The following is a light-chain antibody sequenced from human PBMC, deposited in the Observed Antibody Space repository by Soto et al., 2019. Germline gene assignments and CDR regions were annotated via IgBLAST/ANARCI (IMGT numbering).Light chain of an antibody. CDR3: QQRSSWPS. J-gene: IGKJ5*01. CDR2: DAS. CDR1: QSVSGY. Sequence: DIVLTQSPVTLSLYPGERATLSCRASQSVSGYLVWYQQKPGQAPRLLIYDASTRAAGIPARFIGSGSGTDFTLTISSLGPEDFAVYHCQQRSSWPSFGQGTRLEI. V-gene: IGKV3-11*01.